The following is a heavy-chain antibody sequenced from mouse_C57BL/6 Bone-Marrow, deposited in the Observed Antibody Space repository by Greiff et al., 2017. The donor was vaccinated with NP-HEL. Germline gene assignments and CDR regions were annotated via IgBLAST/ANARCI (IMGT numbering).Heavy chain of an antibody. V-gene: IGHV1-85*01. CDR1: GYTFTSYD. CDR2: IYPRDGST. D-gene: IGHD1-1*01. CDR3: ARRRVVAHYYAMDY. Sequence: QVQLQQSGPGLVKPGASVKLSCKASGYTFTSYDINWVKQRPGQGLEWIGWIYPRDGSTKYNEKFKGKATLTVDTSSSTAYMELHSLTSEDSAVYFCARRRVVAHYYAMDYWGQGTSVTVSS. J-gene: IGHJ4*01.